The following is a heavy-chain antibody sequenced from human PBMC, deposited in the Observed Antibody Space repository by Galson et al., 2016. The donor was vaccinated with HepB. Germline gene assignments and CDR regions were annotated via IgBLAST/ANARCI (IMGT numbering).Heavy chain of an antibody. CDR1: GYPFTSYD. J-gene: IGHJ1*01. CDR2: MNPNSGDT. V-gene: IGHV1-8*01. Sequence: SVKVSCKASGYPFTSYDINWVRQATGQGLEWMGWMNPNSGDTDYAQKFQGRVTMTRDTSISPAYMERTSLRSEDTAVYYCARVQGRGFITLNFWGQGTLVTVSS. D-gene: IGHD3-10*01. CDR3: ARVQGRGFITLNF.